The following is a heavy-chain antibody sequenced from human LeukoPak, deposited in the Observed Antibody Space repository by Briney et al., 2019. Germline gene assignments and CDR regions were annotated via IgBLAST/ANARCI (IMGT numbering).Heavy chain of an antibody. Sequence: ASVKVSCKASGYTFTDDYMHWVRQAPGQGLEFMGWINPDTGFTNYAQKFQGRVTMTRDTSITTAYMEIKSLTSDDTAVYYCVPTSEAHTSIWNVWGPGTLLRLP. CDR3: VPTSEAHTSIWNV. CDR2: INPDTGFT. V-gene: IGHV1-2*02. CDR1: GYTFTDDY. D-gene: IGHD1-1*01. J-gene: IGHJ4*02.